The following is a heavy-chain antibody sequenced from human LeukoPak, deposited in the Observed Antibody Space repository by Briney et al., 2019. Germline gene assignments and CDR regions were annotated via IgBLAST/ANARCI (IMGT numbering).Heavy chain of an antibody. CDR3: XXEXYYDSSGYYDY. CDR1: GFTFSSYG. J-gene: IGHJ4*02. CDR2: IWYDGSNK. Sequence: PGGSLRLSCAASGFTFSSYGMHWVRQAPGKGLEWVAVIWYDGSNKYYADSVKGRFTISRDNSKNTLYLQMNSLRAEDTAVYYXXXEXYYDSSGYYDYWGQGTLVTVSS. V-gene: IGHV3-33*01. D-gene: IGHD3-22*01.